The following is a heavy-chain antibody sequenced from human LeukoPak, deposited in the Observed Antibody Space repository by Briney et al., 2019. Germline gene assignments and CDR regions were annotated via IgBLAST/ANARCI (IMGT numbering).Heavy chain of an antibody. V-gene: IGHV4-59*01. CDR3: ARTTMVRGTYYMDV. Sequence: SETLSLTCTVSGGSISSYYWSWIRQPPGKGLEWIGYIYYSGSTNYIPSLKSRVTISVDTSKNQFSLKLSSVTAADTAVYYCARTTMVRGTYYMDVWGKGTTVTVSS. D-gene: IGHD3-10*01. CDR2: IYYSGST. J-gene: IGHJ6*03. CDR1: GGSISSYY.